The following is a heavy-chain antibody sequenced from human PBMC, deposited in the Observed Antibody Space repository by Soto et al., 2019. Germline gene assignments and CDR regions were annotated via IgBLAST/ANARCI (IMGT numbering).Heavy chain of an antibody. CDR3: AGVFGSAGGEEEFGP. Sequence: QVQLVQSGAEVKKPGASVKVSCKASGYTFTSYYMHWVRQAPGQGIEWMGIINPSGGSTSYAQKFQGRVTMTRYTSTSTVYMELSSLRSEDTAVYYCAGVFGSAGGEEEFGPWGQGTLVTVSS. D-gene: IGHD3-10*01. V-gene: IGHV1-46*03. CDR1: GYTFTSYY. CDR2: INPSGGST. J-gene: IGHJ5*02.